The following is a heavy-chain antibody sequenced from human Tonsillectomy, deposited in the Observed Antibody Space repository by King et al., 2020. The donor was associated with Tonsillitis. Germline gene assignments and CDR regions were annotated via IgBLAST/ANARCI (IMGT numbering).Heavy chain of an antibody. J-gene: IGHJ4*02. D-gene: IGHD3-3*01. CDR2: IKQDGSEK. Sequence: VQLVESGGGLVQPGGSLRLSCAASGFTFSSYWMSWVRQAPGKGLEWVANIKQDGSEKYYMDSVKGRFTISRDNAKNSLSLQMNTLRAEDTAVYYCERDSADCWSGYYRSPPDYWGQGILVIVSS. CDR3: ERDSADCWSGYYRSPPDY. V-gene: IGHV3-7*01. CDR1: GFTFSSYW.